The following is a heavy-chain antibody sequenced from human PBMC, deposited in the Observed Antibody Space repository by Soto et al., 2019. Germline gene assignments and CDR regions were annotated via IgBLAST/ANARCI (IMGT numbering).Heavy chain of an antibody. V-gene: IGHV3-11*01. CDR2: ISSSGSTI. CDR1: GFTFSDYY. Sequence: GGSLRLSCAASGFTFSDYYMSWIRQAPGKGLEWVSYISSSGSTIYYADSVKGRFTISRDNAKNSLYLQMNSLRAEDTAVYYCARVSDPPPRAFDIWGQGTMVTVSS. J-gene: IGHJ3*02. CDR3: ARVSDPPPRAFDI.